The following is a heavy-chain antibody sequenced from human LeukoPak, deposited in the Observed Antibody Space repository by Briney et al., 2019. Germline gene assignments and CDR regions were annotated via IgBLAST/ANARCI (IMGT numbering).Heavy chain of an antibody. V-gene: IGHV4-34*01. CDR2: INHSGNT. CDR3: AVSWRYGGGFDY. D-gene: IGHD2-15*01. Sequence: PSETLSLTCGVYGGSFSGYYRSWIRQPPGKGLEWIGEINHSGNTNYNPSLKNRVTISADTSKNQFSLNLRSVTAADTAVYYCAVSWRYGGGFDYWGQGILVTVSS. J-gene: IGHJ4*02. CDR1: GGSFSGYY.